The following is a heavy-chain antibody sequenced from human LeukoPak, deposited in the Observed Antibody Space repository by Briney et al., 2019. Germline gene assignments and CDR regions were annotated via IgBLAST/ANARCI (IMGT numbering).Heavy chain of an antibody. CDR3: AREIFGSGSCPDY. D-gene: IGHD3-10*01. V-gene: IGHV3-33*01. Sequence: PGRSLRLSCAASGFAFNTYAMHWVRQAPGKGLEWVTLIWHDGSHKFYIDSVRGRFTISRDNSRNTVYLQMNGLRAEDTAVYYCAREIFGSGSCPDYWGQGTLVTVSS. CDR1: GFAFNTYA. CDR2: IWHDGSHK. J-gene: IGHJ4*02.